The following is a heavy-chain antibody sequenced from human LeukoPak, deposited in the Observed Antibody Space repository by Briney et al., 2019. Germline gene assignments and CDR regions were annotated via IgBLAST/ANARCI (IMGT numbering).Heavy chain of an antibody. CDR2: IYAGGSI. Sequence: GGSLRLSCAASGFAVSSSYMSWVRQASGKGLEWVSVIYAGGSIHYADSVKGRFTISRDDSQNTLDLQLNSLRVDDTAIYYCARGESIAAAGAFDLWGQGTLVTVSS. D-gene: IGHD6-13*01. J-gene: IGHJ4*02. CDR3: ARGESIAAAGAFDL. CDR1: GFAVSSSY. V-gene: IGHV3-53*01.